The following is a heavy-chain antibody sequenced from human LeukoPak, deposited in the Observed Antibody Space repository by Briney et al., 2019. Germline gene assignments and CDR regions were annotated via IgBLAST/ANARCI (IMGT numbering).Heavy chain of an antibody. CDR1: EFTFSRYS. D-gene: IGHD2-15*01. V-gene: IGHV3-21*01. CDR2: IGSSSTSI. Sequence: GGSLRLSCAASEFTFSRYSMNWVRQAPGKGLEWGSSIGSSSTSIYYAGSGKGRFTISRDNAKTSLYLQMNTLRAEDSAVYYCAREHSEAFDIWGQGTMVTVSS. CDR3: AREHSEAFDI. J-gene: IGHJ3*02.